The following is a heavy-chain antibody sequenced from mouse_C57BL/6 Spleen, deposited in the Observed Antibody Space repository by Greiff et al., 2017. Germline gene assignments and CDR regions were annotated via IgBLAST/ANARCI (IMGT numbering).Heavy chain of an antibody. V-gene: IGHV1-69*01. J-gene: IGHJ4*01. D-gene: IGHD1-1*01. CDR2: IDPSDSYT. CDR3: ARAPITTVVSYYAMDY. Sequence: QVQLKQSGAELVMPGASVKLSCKASGYTFTSYWMHWVKQRPGQGLEWIGEIDPSDSYTNYNQKFKGKSTLTVDKSSSTAYMQLSSLTSEDSAVYYCARAPITTVVSYYAMDYWGQGTSVTVSS. CDR1: GYTFTSYW.